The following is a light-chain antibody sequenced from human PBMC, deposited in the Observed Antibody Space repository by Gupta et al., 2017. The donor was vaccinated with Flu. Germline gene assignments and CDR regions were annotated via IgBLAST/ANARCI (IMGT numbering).Light chain of an antibody. Sequence: DIQMTQSPSSLSASVGDRVTITCQASQDISNYLNWYQQRPGKAPKLLIYDASNLQTGVPSRFSGSGSGTDFSVTISGLKPEDIATYYCQQYDSLPWTFGQGTXVEIK. CDR1: QDISNY. CDR3: QQYDSLPWT. V-gene: IGKV1-33*01. CDR2: DAS. J-gene: IGKJ1*01.